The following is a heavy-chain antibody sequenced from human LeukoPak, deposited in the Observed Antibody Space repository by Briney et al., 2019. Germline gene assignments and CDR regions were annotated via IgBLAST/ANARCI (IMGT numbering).Heavy chain of an antibody. CDR1: GFTFRNYG. D-gene: IGHD5-24*01. Sequence: GGSLRLSCAASGFTFRNYGMHWVRQAPGKGLEWVAVIWYDGSDKYYADSVKGRFTTSRDKSKNTLYLQMNSLRAEDTAVYFCARDLAVGRWPLWHLDLWGRGTLVTVSS. CDR2: IWYDGSDK. V-gene: IGHV3-33*01. CDR3: ARDLAVGRWPLWHLDL. J-gene: IGHJ2*01.